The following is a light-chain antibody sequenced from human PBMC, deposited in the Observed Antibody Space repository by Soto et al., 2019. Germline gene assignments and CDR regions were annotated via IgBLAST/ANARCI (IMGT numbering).Light chain of an antibody. Sequence: QSALTQPASVSGSPGQSITISCTGTSSDVGRYNFVSWYQQHPGKAPKLMISDVSNRPSGISNRFSGFKSDNTASLTISGLQAEDEADYYCSSYTSSSTRVFGTGTKLTVL. V-gene: IGLV2-14*01. CDR1: SSDVGRYNF. J-gene: IGLJ1*01. CDR3: SSYTSSSTRV. CDR2: DVS.